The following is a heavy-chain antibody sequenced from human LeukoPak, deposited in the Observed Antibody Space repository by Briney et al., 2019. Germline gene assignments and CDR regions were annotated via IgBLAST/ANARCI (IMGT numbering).Heavy chain of an antibody. CDR3: ARARYCSSGNCYKDY. D-gene: IGHD2-15*01. CDR1: GFTFGTFG. Sequence: PGGSLRLSCAALGFTFGTFGMSWFRRAPGRGLEGVANINGDGSEKYFAGSVKGRFTISRDNARNSLFLQMNSLRAEDTAVYYCARARYCSSGNCYKDYWGQGSLVTVSS. J-gene: IGHJ4*02. CDR2: INGDGSEK. V-gene: IGHV3-7*01.